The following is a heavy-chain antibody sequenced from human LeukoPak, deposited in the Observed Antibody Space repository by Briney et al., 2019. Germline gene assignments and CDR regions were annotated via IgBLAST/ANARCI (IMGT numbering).Heavy chain of an antibody. CDR1: GGSISSYY. Sequence: SETLSLTCTVSGGSISSYYWSWIRQPPGKGLEWIGYIYTSGSTNYNTSLKSRVTISVDTSKNQFSLKLSSVTAADTAVYYCARLHYYDGSGTFDYWGQGTLVTVSS. D-gene: IGHD3-22*01. J-gene: IGHJ4*02. CDR2: IYTSGST. V-gene: IGHV4-4*09. CDR3: ARLHYYDGSGTFDY.